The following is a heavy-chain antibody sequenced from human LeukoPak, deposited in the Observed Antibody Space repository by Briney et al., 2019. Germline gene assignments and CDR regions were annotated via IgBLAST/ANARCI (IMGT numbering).Heavy chain of an antibody. CDR1: GFSFGFYG. Sequence: GGSLRLSCAASGFSFGFYGLHWVRQAPGKGLEWVAFIRYDGSNKYYADSVKDRFTISRDNSKNTLYLQMNSLRAEDTAVYYCAKDLPPYSGSYFFGGGYFDYWGQGTLVTVSS. J-gene: IGHJ4*02. D-gene: IGHD1-26*01. CDR2: IRYDGSNK. V-gene: IGHV3-30*02. CDR3: AKDLPPYSGSYFFGGGYFDY.